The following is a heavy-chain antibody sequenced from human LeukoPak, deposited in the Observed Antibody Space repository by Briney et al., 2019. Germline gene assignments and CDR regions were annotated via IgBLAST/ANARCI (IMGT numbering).Heavy chain of an antibody. Sequence: SCKASGYTLTDYYMHWVRQAPGKGLDWVAVISNDGSKKYYADSVKGRFTISRDNSKNTLSLQVSSLRTEDTAVYYCAKDRYSYAFEYSDSWGQGTLVTASS. V-gene: IGHV3-30*18. D-gene: IGHD5-18*01. CDR3: AKDRYSYAFEYSDS. J-gene: IGHJ4*02. CDR2: ISNDGSKK. CDR1: GYTLTDYY.